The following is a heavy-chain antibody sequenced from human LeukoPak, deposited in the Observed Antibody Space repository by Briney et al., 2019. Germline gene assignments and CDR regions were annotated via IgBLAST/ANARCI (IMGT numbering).Heavy chain of an antibody. CDR2: ISAYNGNT. J-gene: IGHJ4*02. Sequence: GASVKVSCKASGYTFTNYGISWVRQAPGQGLKWMGWISAYNGNTKYAQKLQGRVTMTTDTSTSTAYMELRSLRSDDTAVYYCARDLFVVSFDYWGQGTLVTVSS. V-gene: IGHV1-18*01. D-gene: IGHD5/OR15-5a*01. CDR3: ARDLFVVSFDY. CDR1: GYTFTNYG.